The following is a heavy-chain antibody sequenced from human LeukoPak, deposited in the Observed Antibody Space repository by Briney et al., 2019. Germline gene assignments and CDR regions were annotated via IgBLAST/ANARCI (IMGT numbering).Heavy chain of an antibody. Sequence: GGSLILSCVASGFIFSDYAMNWVRQAPGKGLQWVSSISGPGGNTYYADSVKGRFTISRDNSKNTLYLQMTSLRDEETALYYCAKSARGYSYGDFAYWGQGTLVTVSS. D-gene: IGHD5-18*01. CDR2: ISGPGGNT. CDR3: AKSARGYSYGDFAY. CDR1: GFIFSDYA. J-gene: IGHJ4*02. V-gene: IGHV3-23*01.